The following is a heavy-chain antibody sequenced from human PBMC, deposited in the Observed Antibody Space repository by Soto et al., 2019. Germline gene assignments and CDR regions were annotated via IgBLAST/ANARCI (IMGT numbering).Heavy chain of an antibody. J-gene: IGHJ6*02. CDR3: VRGSYSEGDYYYYYYGMDV. Sequence: ASVKVSCKASGGTFSSYAISWVRQAPGQGLEWMGGIIPIFGTANYAQKFQGRVTITADESTSTAYMELSSLRSEDRAVYYCVRGSYSEGDYYYYYYGMDVWGQGTTVTVSS. V-gene: IGHV1-69*13. CDR2: IIPIFGTA. D-gene: IGHD2-21*01. CDR1: GGTFSSYA.